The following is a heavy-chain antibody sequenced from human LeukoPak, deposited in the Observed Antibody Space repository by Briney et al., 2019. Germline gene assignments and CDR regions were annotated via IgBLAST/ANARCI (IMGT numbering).Heavy chain of an antibody. CDR3: AKDDPDYYDSSGYYYSYYYGMDV. CDR1: GFTLSSYA. Sequence: GGSLRLSCAASGFTLSSYAMSWVRQAPGKGLEWVSAISGSGGSTYYADSVKGRFTISRDNSKNTLYLQMNSLRAEDTAVYYCAKDDPDYYDSSGYYYSYYYGMDVWGQGTTVTVSS. V-gene: IGHV3-23*01. CDR2: ISGSGGST. J-gene: IGHJ6*02. D-gene: IGHD3-22*01.